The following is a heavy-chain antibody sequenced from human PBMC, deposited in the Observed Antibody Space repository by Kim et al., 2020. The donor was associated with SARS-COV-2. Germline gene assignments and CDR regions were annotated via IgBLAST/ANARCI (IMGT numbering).Heavy chain of an antibody. Sequence: SETLSLTCAVYGGSFSGYYWSWIRQPPGKGLEWIGEINHSGSTNYNPSLKSRVTISVDTAKNQFSLRLSSVTAADTAVYYCARGRVTYYYESSGYLLDYWGQGTLVTVSS. D-gene: IGHD3-22*01. CDR3: ARGRVTYYYESSGYLLDY. CDR1: GGSFSGYY. V-gene: IGHV4-34*01. CDR2: INHSGST. J-gene: IGHJ4*02.